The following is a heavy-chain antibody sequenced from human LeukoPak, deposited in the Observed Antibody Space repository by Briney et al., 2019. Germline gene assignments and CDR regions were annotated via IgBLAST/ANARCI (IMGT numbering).Heavy chain of an antibody. J-gene: IGHJ4*02. CDR3: ARKSASGNYPLDY. CDR1: GFIFSSHG. Sequence: QPGGTLRLSCAASGFIFSSHGMNWVRQAPGKGLEWVSGISPSGDITYYADSVKGRFTISRDNAKNTVFLQMSSLRAEDTALYYCARKSASGNYPLDYWGQGTLVTVSS. V-gene: IGHV3-23*01. D-gene: IGHD3-10*01. CDR2: ISPSGDIT.